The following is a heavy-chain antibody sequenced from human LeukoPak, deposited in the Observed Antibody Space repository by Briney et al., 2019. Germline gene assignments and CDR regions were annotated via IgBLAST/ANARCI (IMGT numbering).Heavy chain of an antibody. CDR2: IVPIVEIT. D-gene: IGHD4-17*01. Sequence: SVKVSCKASGDTLNNDDITWVRQAPGRGLEWMGRIVPIVEITNYAESFQGRVTITADKSTNTFYMQLASLMSSDTAIYFCARGNYGDPNWFDPWGQGTPVTVSS. J-gene: IGHJ5*02. CDR3: ARGNYGDPNWFDP. V-gene: IGHV1-69*04. CDR1: GDTLNNDD.